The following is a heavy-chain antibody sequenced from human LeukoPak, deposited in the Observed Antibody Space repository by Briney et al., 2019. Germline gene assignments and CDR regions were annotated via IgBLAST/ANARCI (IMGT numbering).Heavy chain of an antibody. Sequence: PGGSLRLSCAASGFTFSSYAMHWVRQAPGKGLEWVSVSSSDETYKFYADSVRGRFTISRDNSKNRLYLQMSDLRAEDTAVYFCARSVSGVWLFDYWGRGTLVTVSS. D-gene: IGHD5/OR15-5a*01. J-gene: IGHJ4*02. CDR2: SSSDETYK. CDR1: GFTFSSYA. V-gene: IGHV3-30-3*01. CDR3: ARSVSGVWLFDY.